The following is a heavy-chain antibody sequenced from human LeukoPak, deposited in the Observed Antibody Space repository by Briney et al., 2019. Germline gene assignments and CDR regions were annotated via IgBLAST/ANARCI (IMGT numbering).Heavy chain of an antibody. CDR1: GGSISSNDYY. CDR2: LYYSGST. Sequence: SETLSLTCTVSGGSISSNDYYWGWIRQPPGKGLEWIGSLYYSGSTYYNPSLKSRVTISVDRSKNQFSLKLSSVTAADTAVYYCARVTAYCCGDCPTYFDYWGQGTLVTVSS. CDR3: ARVTAYCCGDCPTYFDY. D-gene: IGHD2-21*02. J-gene: IGHJ4*02. V-gene: IGHV4-39*07.